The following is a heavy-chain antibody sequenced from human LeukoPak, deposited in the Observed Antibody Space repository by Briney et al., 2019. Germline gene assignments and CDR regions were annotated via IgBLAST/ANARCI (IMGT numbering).Heavy chain of an antibody. V-gene: IGHV3-66*01. CDR3: ARGDALDSSGWYLPNYYHYYGMDV. J-gene: IGHJ6*02. Sequence: PGGSLRLSCAASGFTVSSNYMSWVRQAPGKGLEWVSVIYSGGSTYYADSVKGRFTISRDNSKNTLYLQMNSLRAEDTAVYYCARGDALDSSGWYLPNYYHYYGMDVWGQGTTVTVSS. CDR1: GFTVSSNY. D-gene: IGHD6-19*01. CDR2: IYSGGST.